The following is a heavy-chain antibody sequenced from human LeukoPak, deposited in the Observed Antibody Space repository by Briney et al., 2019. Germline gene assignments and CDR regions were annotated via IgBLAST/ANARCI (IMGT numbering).Heavy chain of an antibody. CDR2: IIPIFGTA. CDR3: ASSCSSTSCHDAFDI. CDR1: GGTFSSYA. D-gene: IGHD2-2*01. Sequence: SVKVSCKASGGTFSSYAISWVRQAPGQGLEWMGGIIPIFGTANYAQKFQGRVTITTDESTSTAYMELSSLRSEDTAVYYCASSCSSTSCHDAFDIWGQGTMVTVSS. V-gene: IGHV1-69*05. J-gene: IGHJ3*02.